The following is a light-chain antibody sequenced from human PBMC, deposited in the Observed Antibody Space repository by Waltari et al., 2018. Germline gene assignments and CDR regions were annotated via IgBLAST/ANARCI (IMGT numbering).Light chain of an antibody. V-gene: IGKV1-5*03. CDR3: QQYMNYFKT. J-gene: IGKJ1*01. Sequence: KMTQSPDTLSASVGDRVPLTCRASENIDSRLAWYQQKPGKAPQLLIYGASNLENGVPLRFMGSGSGTEFTLTISSLQPDDYATYHCQQYMNYFKTFGQGTKVEI. CDR1: ENIDSR. CDR2: GAS.